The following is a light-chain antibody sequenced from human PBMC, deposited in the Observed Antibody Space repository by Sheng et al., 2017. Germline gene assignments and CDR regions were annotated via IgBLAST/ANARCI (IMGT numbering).Light chain of an antibody. J-gene: IGLJ2*01. Sequence: SYELTQAPSVSVAPGKTATIICGGDNIGAKSVHWYQQKPGQAPVLVVYDNSGRPSVIPERFSGSNSENTATLTISRVEAGDEADYYCQVWDIISDLLVFGGGTKLTVL. CDR2: DNS. CDR3: QVWDIISDLLV. V-gene: IGLV3-21*03. CDR1: NIGAKS.